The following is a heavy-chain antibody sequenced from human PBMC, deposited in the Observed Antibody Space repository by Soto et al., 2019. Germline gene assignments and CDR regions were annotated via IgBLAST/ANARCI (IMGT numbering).Heavy chain of an antibody. CDR1: GFTFSSYG. J-gene: IGHJ6*02. D-gene: IGHD5-12*01. CDR2: IWYDGSNK. CDR3: ARDCGSGYDPSTEYGMDV. V-gene: IGHV3-33*01. Sequence: QVQLVESGGGVVQPGRSLRLSCAASGFTFSSYGMHWVRQAPGKGLEWVAVIWYDGSNKYYADSVKGRFTISRDNSKNTLYLQMNSLRAEDTAVYYCARDCGSGYDPSTEYGMDVWGQGTTVTVSS.